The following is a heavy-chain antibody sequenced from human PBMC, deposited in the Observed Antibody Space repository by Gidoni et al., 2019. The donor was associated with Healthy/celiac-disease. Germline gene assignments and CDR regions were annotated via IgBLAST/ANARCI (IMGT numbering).Heavy chain of an antibody. Sequence: QLQLQESAPGLVTPSETLSLTFTVSRGSISSRSYYWGWIRQPPGKGLEWMGSIYYSGSTYYNPSLKSRVTISVDTSKNQFSLKLSSVTAADTAVYYCATLPEVATTLIDYWGQGTLVTVSS. CDR2: IYYSGST. CDR3: ATLPEVATTLIDY. J-gene: IGHJ4*02. V-gene: IGHV4-39*01. D-gene: IGHD5-12*01. CDR1: RGSISSRSYY.